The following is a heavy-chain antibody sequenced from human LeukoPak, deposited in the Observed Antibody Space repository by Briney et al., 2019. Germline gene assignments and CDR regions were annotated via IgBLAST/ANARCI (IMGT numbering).Heavy chain of an antibody. CDR2: IYHSGST. Sequence: PSETLSLTCAVSGGSISSGGYSWSWIRQPPRKGLEWIGYIYHSGSTYYNPSLKSRVTISVDRSKNQFSLKLSSVTAADTAVYYCARDGISEAFDIWGQGTMVTVSS. CDR1: GGSISSGGYS. V-gene: IGHV4-30-2*01. D-gene: IGHD1-26*01. CDR3: ARDGISEAFDI. J-gene: IGHJ3*02.